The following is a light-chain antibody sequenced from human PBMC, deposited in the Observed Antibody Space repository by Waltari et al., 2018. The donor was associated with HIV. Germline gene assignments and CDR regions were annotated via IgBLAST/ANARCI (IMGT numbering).Light chain of an antibody. CDR3: GTWDSSLSAWV. CDR1: SSNIGNNY. CDR2: DND. V-gene: IGLV1-51*01. J-gene: IGLJ3*02. Sequence: QSVLTQPPSVSAAPGQKVTISCSGSSSNIGNNYVSWYQHLPGTAPKLLIYDNDKRPSGIPDRFSGSKSGTSATLGSTGLQTGDEADYYCGTWDSSLSAWVFGGGTKLTVL.